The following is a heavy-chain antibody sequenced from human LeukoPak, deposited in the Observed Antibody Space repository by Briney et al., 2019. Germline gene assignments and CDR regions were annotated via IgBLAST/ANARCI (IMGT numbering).Heavy chain of an antibody. J-gene: IGHJ4*02. CDR3: ARRFDN. CDR2: ISESSDTI. CDR1: GFTFNTYS. Sequence: GGSLRLSCAASGFTFNTYSMNWVRQAPGKGLEWISYISESSDTIYYADSVKGRFTISRDNAKNSLYLQMNSLRAEDTALYYCARRFDNWGQGTRVTVSS. V-gene: IGHV3-48*01.